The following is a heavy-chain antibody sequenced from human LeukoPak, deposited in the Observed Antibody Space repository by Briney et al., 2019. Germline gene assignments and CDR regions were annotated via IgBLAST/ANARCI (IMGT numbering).Heavy chain of an antibody. CDR2: IIPILGIA. D-gene: IGHD2-15*01. CDR1: GGTFSSYA. V-gene: IGHV1-69*04. J-gene: IGHJ6*02. CDR3: ARDPPRYCSGGSCYYYYYGMDV. Sequence: GASVKVSCKASGGTFSSYAISWVRQAPGQGLEWMGRIIPILGIANYAQKFQGRVTITADKSTSTAYMELSSLRSEDTAVYYCARDPPRYCSGGSCYYYYYGMDVWGQGTTVTVSS.